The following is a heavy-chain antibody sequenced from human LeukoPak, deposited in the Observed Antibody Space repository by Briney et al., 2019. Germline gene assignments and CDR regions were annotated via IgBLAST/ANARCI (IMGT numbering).Heavy chain of an antibody. CDR1: GFTFSSYW. J-gene: IGHJ6*02. Sequence: GGSLRLSCAGSGFTFSSYWMSWVRQAPGKGLEWVANIKQDGSEKYYVDSVKGRFTISRDNAKNSLYLLMNSLRAEDTAVYYCARDLGEDIVVVPATNWGQGTTVTVSS. D-gene: IGHD2-2*01. CDR2: IKQDGSEK. CDR3: ARDLGEDIVVVPATN. V-gene: IGHV3-7*01.